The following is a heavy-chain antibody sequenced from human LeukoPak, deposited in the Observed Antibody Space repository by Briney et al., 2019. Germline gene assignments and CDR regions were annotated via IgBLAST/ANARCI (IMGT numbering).Heavy chain of an antibody. V-gene: IGHV4-38-2*01. CDR1: DYSITSGDY. CDR3: ARWVTASSIDY. CDR2: IYNSVST. Sequence: SETLSLTCVVSDYSITSGDYWAWIRQPPGKGLEWIGSIYNSVSTSYNPSLKSRVTMSVDPSKNQFSLNLRSVTAADTAVYYCARWVTASSIDYWGQGTLVTVSS. J-gene: IGHJ4*02. D-gene: IGHD6-6*01.